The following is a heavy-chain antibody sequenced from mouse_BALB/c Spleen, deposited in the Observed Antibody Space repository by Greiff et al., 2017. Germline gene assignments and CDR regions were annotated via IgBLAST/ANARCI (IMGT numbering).Heavy chain of an antibody. Sequence: QVQLQQSAAELARPGASVKMSCKASGYTFTSYTMHWVKQRPGQGLEWIGYINPSSGYTEYNQKFKDKTTLTAEQSSSTAYMQLSSLTSEDSAVYYCARRVYYGYDYAMDYWGQGTSVTVSS. V-gene: IGHV1-4*02. CDR3: ARRVYYGYDYAMDY. CDR2: INPSSGYT. CDR1: GYTFTSYT. D-gene: IGHD1-2*01. J-gene: IGHJ4*01.